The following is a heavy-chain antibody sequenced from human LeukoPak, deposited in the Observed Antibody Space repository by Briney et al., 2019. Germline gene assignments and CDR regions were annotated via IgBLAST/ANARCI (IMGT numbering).Heavy chain of an antibody. V-gene: IGHV3-15*01. Sequence: GGTLRLSCAGSGFTFSNAWLSWVRQAPGKGLERVGRINTKTGARTTESPAPVKCRFTVTRDNSKSTVCLQMNSLKSEDTAVYYWTIDTSSGWSGYWGQGTLVTVSS. J-gene: IGHJ4*02. D-gene: IGHD6-19*01. CDR1: GFTFSNAW. CDR2: INTKTGARTT. CDR3: TIDTSSGWSGY.